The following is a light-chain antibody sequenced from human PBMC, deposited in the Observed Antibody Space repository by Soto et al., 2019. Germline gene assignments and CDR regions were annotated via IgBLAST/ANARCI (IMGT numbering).Light chain of an antibody. J-gene: IGKJ1*01. V-gene: IGKV1-39*01. CDR1: QSVSTY. CDR2: RTS. Sequence: DIQVTQSPSSLSASAGDRVTITCRTSQSVSTYVTWYQQKPGKAPYLLIYRTSILQTGVPSRFSGAGSGTEFTLTVSSLQPEDFATYYCHQSYDFPWTFGQGTKVDIK. CDR3: HQSYDFPWT.